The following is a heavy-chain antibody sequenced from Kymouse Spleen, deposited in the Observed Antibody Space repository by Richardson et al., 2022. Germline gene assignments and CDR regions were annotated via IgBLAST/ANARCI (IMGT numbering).Heavy chain of an antibody. CDR2: IKSKTDGGTT. D-gene: IGHD6-6*01. CDR1: GFTFSNAW. CDR3: THAARYYYYYGMDV. J-gene: IGHJ6*02. Sequence: EVQLVESGGGLVKPGGSLRLSCAASGFTFSNAWMSWVRQAPGKGLEWVGRIKSKTDGGTTDYAAPVKGRFTISRDDSKNTLYLQMNSLKTEDTAVYYCTHAARYYYYYGMDVWGQGTTVTVSS. V-gene: IGHV3-15*01.